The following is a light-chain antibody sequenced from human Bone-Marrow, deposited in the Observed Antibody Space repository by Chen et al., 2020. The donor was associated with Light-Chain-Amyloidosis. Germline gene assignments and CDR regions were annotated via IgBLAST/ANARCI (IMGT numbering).Light chain of an antibody. CDR1: DLPTKY. CDR2: RDT. V-gene: IGLV3-25*03. J-gene: IGLJ2*01. CDR3: QSADSSGTYEVI. Sequence: SYELTQSPSVSVSPGQTARITCSGDDLPTKYAYWYQQKPGQAPVLVIHRDTERPSGISERFSGSSSGTTATLTIRGVQAEDEADYHCQSADSSGTYEVIFGGGTKLTVL.